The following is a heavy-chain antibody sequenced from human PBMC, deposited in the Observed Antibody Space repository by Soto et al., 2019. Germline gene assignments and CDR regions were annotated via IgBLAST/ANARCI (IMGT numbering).Heavy chain of an antibody. Sequence: EVQVVESGGGLVQPGGSLRLSCVASGFTFRRYWMHWVRQAPGKGLVWVSRIDSDGTTTQYEDSVRGRFTISRDNAKNTLFLQMNSLRAEDTAVYCCAGVGDSGYYLGPLDYWGQGTLVTVSS. CDR2: IDSDGTTT. V-gene: IGHV3-74*03. D-gene: IGHD3-22*01. CDR3: AGVGDSGYYLGPLDY. J-gene: IGHJ4*02. CDR1: GFTFRRYW.